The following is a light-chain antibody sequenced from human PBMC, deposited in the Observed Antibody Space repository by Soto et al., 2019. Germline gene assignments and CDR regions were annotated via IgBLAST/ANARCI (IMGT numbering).Light chain of an antibody. V-gene: IGKV3-20*01. J-gene: IGKJ1*01. CDR3: QQYGSSGT. Sequence: EIGMTQSPATLSVSPGEIATRSCRASQSVSSNLAWYQQKPGQAPRLLVYGASNRATGIPDRFSGSGSGTDFTLTISRLEPEDFAVYYCQQYGSSGTFGQGTKVDIK. CDR2: GAS. CDR1: QSVSSN.